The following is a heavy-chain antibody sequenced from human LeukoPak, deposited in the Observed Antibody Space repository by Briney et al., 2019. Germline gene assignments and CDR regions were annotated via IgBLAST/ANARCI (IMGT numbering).Heavy chain of an antibody. CDR2: IYHSAST. CDR3: ASVGSSTSCVDY. V-gene: IGHV4-4*02. J-gene: IGHJ4*02. Sequence: PSETLSLTCAVSGGSISSSNWWSWVRQPPGKGLEWIGEIYHSASTNYNPSLKSRVAISVDKSKNQFSLKLSSVTAADTAVYYCASVGSSTSCVDYWGQGTLVTVSS. D-gene: IGHD2-2*01. CDR1: GGSISSSNW.